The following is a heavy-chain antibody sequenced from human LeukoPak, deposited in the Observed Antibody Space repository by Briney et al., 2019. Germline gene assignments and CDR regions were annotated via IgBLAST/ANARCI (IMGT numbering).Heavy chain of an antibody. V-gene: IGHV4-34*01. J-gene: IGHJ6*02. CDR2: INHSGST. CDR1: GGSFSGYY. D-gene: IGHD2-15*01. Sequence: SETLSLTCAVYGGSFSGYYWSWIRQPPGKGLEWIGEINHSGSTNYNPSLKSRVTISVDTSKNQFSLKLSSVTAADTAVYYCATGGDIVVVVAATPFWDYGMDVWGQGTTVTVSS. CDR3: ATGGDIVVVVAATPFWDYGMDV.